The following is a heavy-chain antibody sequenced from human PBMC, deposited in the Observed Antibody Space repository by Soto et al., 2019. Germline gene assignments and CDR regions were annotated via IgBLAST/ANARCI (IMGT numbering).Heavy chain of an antibody. CDR2: IFSNDEK. J-gene: IGHJ4*02. Sequence: QVTLKESGPVLVKPTETLTLTCTVSGFSLSNARMGVSWIRQPPGKALEWLAHIFSNDEKSYSTSLKSRLTISKHTSKSQVVLTMTNMDPVDTATYYCARSRLYSRAPDYWGQGTLVTVSS. CDR1: GFSLSNARMG. CDR3: ARSRLYSRAPDY. V-gene: IGHV2-26*01. D-gene: IGHD6-13*01.